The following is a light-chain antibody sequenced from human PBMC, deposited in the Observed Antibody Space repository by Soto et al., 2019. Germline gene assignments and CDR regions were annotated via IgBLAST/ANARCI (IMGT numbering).Light chain of an antibody. Sequence: EIVLTRPPATLSLSGGERATLSCRASQSVNKYLAWYQQKPGQAPRLLIYDASNRATGIPARFSGRGSGTDFPLTISSLEPEDFAVYYCQQRGTFFGPGTKVDIK. CDR1: QSVNKY. J-gene: IGKJ3*01. V-gene: IGKV3-11*01. CDR2: DAS. CDR3: QQRGTF.